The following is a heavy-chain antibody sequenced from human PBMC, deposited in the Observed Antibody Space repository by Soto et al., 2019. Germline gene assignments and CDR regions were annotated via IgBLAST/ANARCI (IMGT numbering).Heavy chain of an antibody. D-gene: IGHD2-21*02. CDR2: ISSSGSTI. CDR1: GFTFSSYE. Sequence: GGSLRLSCAASGFTFSSYEMNWVRQAPGKGLEWVSYISSSGSTIYYADSVKGRFTISRDNAKNSLYLQMNGLRAEDTAVYYCARVRIVVVTTYPGDYYGMDVWGQGTTVTVSS. J-gene: IGHJ6*02. CDR3: ARVRIVVVTTYPGDYYGMDV. V-gene: IGHV3-48*03.